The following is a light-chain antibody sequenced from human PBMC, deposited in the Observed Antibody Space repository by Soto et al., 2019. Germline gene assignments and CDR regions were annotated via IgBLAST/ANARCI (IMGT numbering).Light chain of an antibody. CDR3: QQYNDYWT. CDR2: DVS. CDR1: QSISSW. J-gene: IGKJ1*01. Sequence: DIQMTQSPSTLSASVGDRVTITCRASQSISSWLAWYQQKPGKAPKLLISDVSDLEAGVPSRFSGSGSGTEFTLTISSLQPDDFATYYCQQYNDYWTFGQGAKADIK. V-gene: IGKV1-5*01.